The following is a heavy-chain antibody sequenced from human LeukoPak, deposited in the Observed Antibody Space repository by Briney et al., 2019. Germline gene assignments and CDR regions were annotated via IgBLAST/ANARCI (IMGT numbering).Heavy chain of an antibody. J-gene: IGHJ4*02. CDR1: GYTFTSYY. D-gene: IGHD4-23*01. Sequence: ASVKVSCKASGYTFTSYYMHWVRQAPGQGLEWMGIINPSGDSTSYEQRFQGRLTMTRDTSTNTVYMELSSLRSEDTAVYYCATIPTVGLDYWGQGTLVTVSS. V-gene: IGHV1-46*01. CDR2: INPSGDST. CDR3: ATIPTVGLDY.